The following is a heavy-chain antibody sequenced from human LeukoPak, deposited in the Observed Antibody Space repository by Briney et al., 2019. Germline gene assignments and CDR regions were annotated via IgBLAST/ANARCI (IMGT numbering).Heavy chain of an antibody. D-gene: IGHD3-10*01. Sequence: GASVKVSCKASGYTFSNYGFSWVRQAPGQGLEWLGWISAYNGNTNYAQKLQGRVTMTTDTSTTTAYMELRSLRYDDTAVYYCARDGSWFGDLLSYWGQGTLVTVSS. CDR1: GYTFSNYG. CDR2: ISAYNGNT. CDR3: ARDGSWFGDLLSY. J-gene: IGHJ4*02. V-gene: IGHV1-18*01.